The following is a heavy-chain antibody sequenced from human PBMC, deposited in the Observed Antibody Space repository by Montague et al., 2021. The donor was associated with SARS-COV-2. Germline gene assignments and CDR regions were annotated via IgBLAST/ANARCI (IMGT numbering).Heavy chain of an antibody. CDR3: ARDRTYCSGGSCLYYYYYGMDV. J-gene: IGHJ6*02. Sequence: SLSLSLAASGFTFSSYWMSWVRQAPGKGLEWVANIKQDGSEKYYVDSVKGRFTISRDNAKNSLYLQMNSLRAEDTAVHYCARDRTYCSGGSCLYYYYYGMDVWGQGTTVTVSS. V-gene: IGHV3-7*01. CDR1: GFTFSSYW. D-gene: IGHD2-15*01. CDR2: IKQDGSEK.